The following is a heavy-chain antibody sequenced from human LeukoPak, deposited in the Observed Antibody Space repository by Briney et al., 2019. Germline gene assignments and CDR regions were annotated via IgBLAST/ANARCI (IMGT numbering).Heavy chain of an antibody. D-gene: IGHD5-24*01. CDR2: IIPIFGTA. Sequence: GASVKVSCKASGRTFSSYAISWVRQAPGQGLEWMGGIIPIFGTANYAQKFQGRVTITTDESTSTAYMELSSLRSEDTAVYYCARWRWDAFDIWGQGTMVTVSS. CDR1: GRTFSSYA. J-gene: IGHJ3*02. CDR3: ARWRWDAFDI. V-gene: IGHV1-69*05.